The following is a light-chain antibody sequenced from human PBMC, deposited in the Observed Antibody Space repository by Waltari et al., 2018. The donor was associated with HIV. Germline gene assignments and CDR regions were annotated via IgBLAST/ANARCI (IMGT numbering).Light chain of an antibody. CDR3: LSADSSGTYV. CDR2: KNT. Sequence: SSELTQPPSVSVSPGQTARITCSGEASPQPYTHWFQQKPGQAPLVVIHKNTERPSGIPERFSASRSGTTVTLTISGVQTDDEADYYCLSADSSGTYVFGPGTTVTVL. V-gene: IGLV3-25*03. CDR1: ASPQPY. J-gene: IGLJ1*01.